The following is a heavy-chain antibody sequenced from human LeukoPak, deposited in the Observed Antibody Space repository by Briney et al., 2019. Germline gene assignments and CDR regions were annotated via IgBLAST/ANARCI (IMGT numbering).Heavy chain of an antibody. CDR3: ARVLRGRSTIGTTAASDT. J-gene: IGHJ3*02. Sequence: GGSLRLSCEASGFSFSDYAMAWVRQAPGKGLEWVSSITGSGGTPSYADSVKGRFTISRDNSKNILYLQMGSLRAEDTAVYYCARVLRGRSTIGTTAASDTWGQGTMVVVSS. CDR2: ITGSGGTP. D-gene: IGHD1-1*01. V-gene: IGHV3-23*01. CDR1: GFSFSDYA.